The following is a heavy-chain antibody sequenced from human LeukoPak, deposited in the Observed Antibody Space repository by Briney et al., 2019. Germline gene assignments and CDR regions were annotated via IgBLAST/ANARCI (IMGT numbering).Heavy chain of an antibody. D-gene: IGHD2-15*01. CDR1: GHSIASHYF. CDR2: IHHTGST. J-gene: IGHJ4*02. V-gene: IGHV4-38-2*01. Sequence: SETLSLTCVVSGHSIASHYFWGWMRQPPGEGPEWIGTIHHTGSTYFNPSLRSRVTLSLDTSKNQFSMTLTSVTAADTAVYYCGRVVPVGGTDIWGQGTLVTVSS. CDR3: GRVVPVGGTDI.